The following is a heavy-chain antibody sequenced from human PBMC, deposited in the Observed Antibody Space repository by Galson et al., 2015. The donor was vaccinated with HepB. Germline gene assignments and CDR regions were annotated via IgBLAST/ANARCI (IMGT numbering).Heavy chain of an antibody. Sequence: SLRLSCAASGFTFDDYAMHWVRQAPGKGLEWVSGISWNSGSIGYADSVKGRFTISRDNAKNSLYLQMNSLRAEDTALYYCAKEPAAGTTNYFDYWGQGTLVTVSS. CDR3: AKEPAAGTTNYFDY. CDR1: GFTFDDYA. J-gene: IGHJ4*02. CDR2: ISWNSGSI. D-gene: IGHD6-13*01. V-gene: IGHV3-9*01.